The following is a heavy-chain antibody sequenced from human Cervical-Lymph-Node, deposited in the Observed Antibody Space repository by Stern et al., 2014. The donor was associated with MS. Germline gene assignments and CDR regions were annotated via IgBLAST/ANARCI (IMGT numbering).Heavy chain of an antibody. Sequence: MQLVQSGAEVKKPGASVKVSCKASGYTFSDYYMHWVRQAPGQGLEGMGWINLNSGGTNYARKFRGRVTMTRDTSISTAYMELSRLRSDDTAVYYCARGDTWHSAYYYHGMDVWGQGTTVTVSS. V-gene: IGHV1-2*02. CDR2: INLNSGGT. CDR3: ARGDTWHSAYYYHGMDV. J-gene: IGHJ6*02. CDR1: GYTFSDYY.